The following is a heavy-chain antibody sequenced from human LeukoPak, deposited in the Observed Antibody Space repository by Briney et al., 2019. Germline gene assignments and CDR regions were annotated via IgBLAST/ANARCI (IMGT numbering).Heavy chain of an antibody. Sequence: SETLSLTCTVSGGSVNSYYWSWIRQPAGKGLEWIGHIYASGSNDYNPSLKSRVTMSLDMAKNQSSLRLTSVTAADTAVYFCARMVPAGTHNYWGQGLLVTVSS. CDR2: IYASGSN. J-gene: IGHJ4*02. V-gene: IGHV4-4*07. CDR3: ARMVPAGTHNY. CDR1: GGSVNSYY. D-gene: IGHD2-2*01.